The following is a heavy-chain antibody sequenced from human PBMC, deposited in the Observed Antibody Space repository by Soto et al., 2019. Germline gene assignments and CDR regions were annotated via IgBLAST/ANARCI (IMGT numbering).Heavy chain of an antibody. CDR2: ISAYNGNT. CDR3: ARDTPSGGYCTNGVCYTLRWFDP. J-gene: IGHJ5*02. Sequence: ASVKVSCKASGYTFTSYGISWVRQAPGQGLEWMGWISAYNGNTNYAQKLQGRVTMTTDTSTSTAYMELRSLRSGDTAVYYCARDTPSGGYCTNGVCYTLRWFDPWGQGTLVTVSS. V-gene: IGHV1-18*01. D-gene: IGHD2-8*01. CDR1: GYTFTSYG.